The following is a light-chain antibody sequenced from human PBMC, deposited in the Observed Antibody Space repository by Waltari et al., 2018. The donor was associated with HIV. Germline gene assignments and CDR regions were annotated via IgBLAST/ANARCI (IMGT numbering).Light chain of an antibody. J-gene: IGKJ5*01. V-gene: IGKV3-15*01. CDR1: QRVSSN. CDR2: GAS. CDR3: QQYNNWPPIT. Sequence: EIVMTQSPATLSVSPGERATLSCRASQRVSSNLAWYHQKPGQAPRLRIYGASTRATGIPARFSGSGSGTDFTLTISSLQSEDFAVYYCQQYNNWPPITFGQGTRLEIK.